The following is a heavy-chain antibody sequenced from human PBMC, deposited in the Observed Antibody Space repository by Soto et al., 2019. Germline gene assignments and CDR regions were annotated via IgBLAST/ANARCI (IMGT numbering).Heavy chain of an antibody. J-gene: IGHJ6*02. Sequence: QVELVESGGGVVQPGRSLRLSCAASGFSISSYFRHWVRQAPGKGLEWVALISYDGSNKYYADSVKGRFTISRDNSKNTLDLQMKSLRVEDTVVYYCARADLYYGMDVWGQGTTVTVSS. CDR2: ISYDGSNK. CDR1: GFSISSYF. V-gene: IGHV3-30-3*01. CDR3: ARADLYYGMDV. D-gene: IGHD6-19*01.